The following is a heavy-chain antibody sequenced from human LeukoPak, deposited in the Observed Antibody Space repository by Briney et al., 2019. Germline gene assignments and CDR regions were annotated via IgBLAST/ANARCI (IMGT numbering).Heavy chain of an antibody. CDR1: GFTFSSYE. CDR3: ARVGELRFLEWSHDAFDI. CDR2: ISSSGSTI. Sequence: PGGSLRLSCAASGFTFSSYEMNWVRQAPGKGLEWVSYISSSGSTIYYADSVKGRFTISRDNAKNSLYLQMNSLRAEDTAVYYCARVGELRFLEWSHDAFDIWGQGTMVTVFS. D-gene: IGHD3-3*01. J-gene: IGHJ3*02. V-gene: IGHV3-48*03.